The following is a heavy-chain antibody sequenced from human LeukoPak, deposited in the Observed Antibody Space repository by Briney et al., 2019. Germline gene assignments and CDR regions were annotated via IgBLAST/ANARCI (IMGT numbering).Heavy chain of an antibody. D-gene: IGHD3-10*01. CDR1: GFTVSSNY. Sequence: GGSLRLSCAASGFTVSSNYMSWVRQAPGKGLEWVSVIYSGGSTYFADSVKGRFTISRDNSKNTLYLQMNSLRAEDTAVYYCARDGWVQYYYYGMDVWGQGTTVTVSS. CDR3: ARDGWVQYYYYGMDV. J-gene: IGHJ6*02. V-gene: IGHV3-66*01. CDR2: IYSGGST.